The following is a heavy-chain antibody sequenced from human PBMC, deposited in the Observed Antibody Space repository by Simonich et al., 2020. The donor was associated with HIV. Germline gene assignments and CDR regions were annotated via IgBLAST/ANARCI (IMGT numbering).Heavy chain of an antibody. D-gene: IGHD2-2*01. CDR3: AKSRYGPGYYFDY. V-gene: IGHV3-23*01. CDR2: IRGSGGST. J-gene: IGHJ4*02. Sequence: VRLLESGGGLVQPGGSLRLSCAASGFTFSSYAMSWVRQAPGKGLEWVSTIRGSGGSTYYADSVKGRFTISRDNSKNTKYLQMNSLRVEDTAVYYCAKSRYGPGYYFDYWGQGTLVTVSS. CDR1: GFTFSSYA.